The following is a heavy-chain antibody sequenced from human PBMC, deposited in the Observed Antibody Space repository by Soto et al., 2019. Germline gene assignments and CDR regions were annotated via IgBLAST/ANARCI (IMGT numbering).Heavy chain of an antibody. J-gene: IGHJ3*02. V-gene: IGHV1-69*06. CDR1: GGTFSSYA. CDR2: IIPIFGTA. D-gene: IGHD2-15*01. CDR3: AGAIVVVVAATRGLDAFDI. Sequence: QVQLVQSGAEVKKPGSSVKVSCKASGGTFSSYAISWVRQAPGQGLEWMGGIIPIFGTANYAQKFQGRVTITADKSTSTAYMELSSLRSEDTAVYYCAGAIVVVVAATRGLDAFDIWGQGTMVTVSS.